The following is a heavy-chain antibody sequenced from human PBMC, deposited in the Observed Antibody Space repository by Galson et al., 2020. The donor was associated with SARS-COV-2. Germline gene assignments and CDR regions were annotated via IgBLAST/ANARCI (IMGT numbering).Heavy chain of an antibody. CDR3: ARLYSSSSRGFSYYYYYYYMDV. CDR1: GGTFSSYA. J-gene: IGHJ6*03. D-gene: IGHD6-6*01. Sequence: SVKVSCKASGGTFSSYAISWVRQAPGQGLEWMGGIIPIFGTANYAQKFQGRVTITADESTSTAYMELSSLRSEDTAVYYCARLYSSSSRGFSYYYYYYYMDVWGKGTTVTVS. CDR2: IIPIFGTA. V-gene: IGHV1-69*13.